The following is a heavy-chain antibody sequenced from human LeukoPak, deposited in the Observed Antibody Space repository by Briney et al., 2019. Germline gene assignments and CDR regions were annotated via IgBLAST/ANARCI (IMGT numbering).Heavy chain of an antibody. D-gene: IGHD3-10*01. CDR2: ISYDGSNK. Sequence: GGSLRLSCAASGFSFNTYVMHWVRQAPGKGLEWVAVISYDGSNKYYADSVKGRFTISRDNSKNTLYLQMNSLRAEDTAVYYCASYYYGSGSLRGDFDYWGQGTLVTVSS. CDR1: GFSFNTYV. CDR3: ASYYYGSGSLRGDFDY. V-gene: IGHV3-30-3*01. J-gene: IGHJ4*02.